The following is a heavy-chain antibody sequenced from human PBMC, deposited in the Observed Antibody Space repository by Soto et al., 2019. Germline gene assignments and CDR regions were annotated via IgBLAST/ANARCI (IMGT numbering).Heavy chain of an antibody. CDR3: AAGGYDSSGYYGY. CDR2: IIPIFGTA. CDR1: GGTFSSYA. D-gene: IGHD3-22*01. Sequence: SVKVSCKASGGTFSSYAISWVREAPGQGLEWMGGIIPIFGTANYAQKFQGRVTITADKSTSTAYMELSSLRSEDTAVYYCAAGGYDSSGYYGYWGQGTLVTVSS. J-gene: IGHJ4*02. V-gene: IGHV1-69*06.